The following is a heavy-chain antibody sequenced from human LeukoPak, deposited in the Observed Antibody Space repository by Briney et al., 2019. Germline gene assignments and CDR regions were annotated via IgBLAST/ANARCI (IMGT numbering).Heavy chain of an antibody. V-gene: IGHV4-4*09. CDR3: ARGKFGESGIVDY. Sequence: SETLSLTCTVSGGSISSYYWSWIRQPPGKGLEWIGYIYTSGSTNYNPSLKSRVTISVDTSKNQFSLELSSVTAADTAVYYCARGKFGESGIVDYWGQGTLVTVSS. CDR2: IYTSGST. CDR1: GGSISSYY. D-gene: IGHD3-10*01. J-gene: IGHJ4*02.